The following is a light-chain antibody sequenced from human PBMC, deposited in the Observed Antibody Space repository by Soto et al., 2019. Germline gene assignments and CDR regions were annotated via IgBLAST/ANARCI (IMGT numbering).Light chain of an antibody. CDR1: QTVSNTY. J-gene: IGKJ4*01. Sequence: EIVLTQFPGALSLSPGARVTLSCRASQTVSNTYLVWYQQKSGPARKFFIYCAYNRSTGIPDRFSGSGSGTDLTLTISRLEPEDFAVYYCQQYGALPPTFGGGTKVEIK. V-gene: IGKV3-20*01. CDR3: QQYGALPPT. CDR2: CAY.